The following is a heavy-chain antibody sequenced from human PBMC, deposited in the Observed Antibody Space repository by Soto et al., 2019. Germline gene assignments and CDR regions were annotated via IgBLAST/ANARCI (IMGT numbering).Heavy chain of an antibody. J-gene: IGHJ4*02. V-gene: IGHV3-9*01. CDR3: ARALHGSSWEPGTQFDY. D-gene: IGHD6-13*01. Sequence: GGSLRLSCVASGFTFEDHAMHWVRQGPGKGLEWVSGISWNSDIIVYADSVKGRFTMSRDNVKNSLYLQMSSLRSEDTAVYYCARALHGSSWEPGTQFDYWGQGTLVTVSS. CDR1: GFTFEDHA. CDR2: ISWNSDII.